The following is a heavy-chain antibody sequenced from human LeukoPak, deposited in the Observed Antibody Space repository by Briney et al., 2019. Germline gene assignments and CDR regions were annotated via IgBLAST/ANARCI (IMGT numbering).Heavy chain of an antibody. Sequence: PGGSLRLSCAASGFTFSSYEMNWVRQAPGKGLEWVSYISSSGSTIYYADSVKGRFTISRDNAKNSLYLQMNSLRAGDTAVYYCARDLGGSHRDYWGQGTLVTVSS. CDR3: ARDLGGSHRDY. CDR1: GFTFSSYE. V-gene: IGHV3-48*03. D-gene: IGHD1-26*01. CDR2: ISSSGSTI. J-gene: IGHJ4*02.